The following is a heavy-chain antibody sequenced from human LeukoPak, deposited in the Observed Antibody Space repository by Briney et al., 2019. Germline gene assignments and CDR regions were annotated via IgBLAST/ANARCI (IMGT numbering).Heavy chain of an antibody. CDR3: AKGRGSIPYKYFDV. CDR1: GFTFSSYA. Sequence: GGSLRLSCTASGFTFSSYAMYWVRQARGGVLEWVSSLSGSCGSSYYAYSAKGRFTISRQNSKNRVYLQMHSVRVDDWAVYFCAKGRGSIPYKYFDVWGEGTLVTVSP. V-gene: IGHV3-23*01. J-gene: IGHJ4*02. CDR2: LSGSCGSS. D-gene: IGHD1-1*01.